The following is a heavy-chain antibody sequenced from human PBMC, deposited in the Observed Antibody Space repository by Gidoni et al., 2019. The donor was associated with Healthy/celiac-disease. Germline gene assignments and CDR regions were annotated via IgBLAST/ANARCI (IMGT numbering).Heavy chain of an antibody. D-gene: IGHD3-3*01. J-gene: IGHJ4*02. CDR2: IYTSGST. V-gene: IGHV4-61*02. Sequence: QVQLQDSRPRLLSPSQTLPLTRTIPGRSISSGSYYWSLNRQPAGKGLEWIGRIYTSGSTTYNPFRKSEVTISVDTTKNQFSLKLSSVAAADTAVYYCARDRDFWSGYFDYWGQVTLVTVSS. CDR1: GRSISSGSYY. CDR3: ARDRDFWSGYFDY.